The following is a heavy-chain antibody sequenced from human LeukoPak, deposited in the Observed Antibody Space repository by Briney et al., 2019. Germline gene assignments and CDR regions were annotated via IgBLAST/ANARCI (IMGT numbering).Heavy chain of an antibody. CDR1: GFTFSNFW. CDR2: IKQDETEK. V-gene: IGHV3-7*01. D-gene: IGHD6-13*01. J-gene: IGHJ4*02. CDR3: ARVVRQQVDY. Sequence: HPGESLRLSCTASGFTFSNFWMGWVRQAPGKGLEWVANIKQDETEKFYLGSVKGRFTISRDNAKNSLYLQMNSLRAEDTAVYYCARVVRQQVDYWGQGTLVTVSS.